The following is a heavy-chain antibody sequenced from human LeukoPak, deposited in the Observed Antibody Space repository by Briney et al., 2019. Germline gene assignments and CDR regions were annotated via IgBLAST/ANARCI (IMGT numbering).Heavy chain of an antibody. CDR1: GYRFTTYW. CDR2: IYPSDSDT. CDR3: ARDVGYCSGGSCYSDY. Sequence: GESLKISCKGSGYRFTTYWIGWVRQMPGKGLEWMGIIYPSDSDTRYSPSFQGQVTISVDKSIRTAYLQWNSLKASDTAMYYCARDVGYCSGGSCYSDYWGQGTLVTVSS. J-gene: IGHJ4*02. D-gene: IGHD2-15*01. V-gene: IGHV5-51*01.